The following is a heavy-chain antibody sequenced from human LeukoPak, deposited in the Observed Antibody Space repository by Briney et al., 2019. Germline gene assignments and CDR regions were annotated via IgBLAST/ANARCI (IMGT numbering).Heavy chain of an antibody. CDR3: ARGYSSGSAFDI. D-gene: IGHD6-19*01. CDR2: ISYHGSNK. J-gene: IGHJ3*02. Sequence: GRSLRLSCAASGFTFSSYAMHWVRQAPGKGLEWVAVISYHGSNKYYADSVQGRFTISRDNSKNTLYLQMNSLRAEDTAVYYCARGYSSGSAFDIWGQGTMVTVSS. V-gene: IGHV3-30*14. CDR1: GFTFSSYA.